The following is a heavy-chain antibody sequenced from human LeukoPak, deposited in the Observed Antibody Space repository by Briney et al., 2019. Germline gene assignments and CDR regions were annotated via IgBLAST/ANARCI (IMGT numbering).Heavy chain of an antibody. V-gene: IGHV1-46*01. D-gene: IGHD6-6*01. Sequence: ASVKVSCKASGYTFTSYYMHWVRQAPGQGLEWMGITNPSGGSTSYAQKFQGRVTMTRDMSTSTVYMELSSLRSEDTAVYYCARDRRLVRGYYYYYMDVWGKGTTVTVSS. CDR2: TNPSGGST. J-gene: IGHJ6*03. CDR3: ARDRRLVRGYYYYYMDV. CDR1: GYTFTSYY.